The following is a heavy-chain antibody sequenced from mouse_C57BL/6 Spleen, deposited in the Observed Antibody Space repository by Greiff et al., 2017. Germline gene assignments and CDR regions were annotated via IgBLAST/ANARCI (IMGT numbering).Heavy chain of an antibody. CDR1: GFTFSSYA. Sequence: EVQVVEPGGGLVKPGGSLKLSCAASGFTFSSYAMSWVRQTPEKRLEWVATISDGGSYTYYPDNVKGRFTVSRDNAKNNLYLQMSHLKSEDTAMYYCAREGLGRGDYWGQGTTLTVSS. V-gene: IGHV5-4*01. CDR2: ISDGGSYT. D-gene: IGHD4-1*01. CDR3: AREGLGRGDY. J-gene: IGHJ2*01.